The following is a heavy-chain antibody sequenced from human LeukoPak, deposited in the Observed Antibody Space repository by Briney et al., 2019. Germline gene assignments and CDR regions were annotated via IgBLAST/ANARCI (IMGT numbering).Heavy chain of an antibody. V-gene: IGHV1-18*01. D-gene: IGHD4-17*01. Sequence: ASVKVSCKASGYTLTSYGISWVRQAPGQVLEWMGWISAYNGNTNYAQKLQGRVTMTADTSTSTAYMELRSLRSDDTAVYYCAREVRGDYWGFWGQGTLVTVSS. CDR2: ISAYNGNT. CDR1: GYTLTSYG. J-gene: IGHJ4*02. CDR3: AREVRGDYWGF.